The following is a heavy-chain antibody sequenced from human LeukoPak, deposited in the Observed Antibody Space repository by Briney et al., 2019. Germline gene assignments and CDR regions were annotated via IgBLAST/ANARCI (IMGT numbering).Heavy chain of an antibody. Sequence: SETLSLTCTVSGGSISSSSYYWGWIRQPPGKGLEWIGSIYYSGSTYYNPSLKSRVTISVDTSKNQLSLKLSSVTAADTAVYYCARGRYCSSTSCYLAAYYYYYMDVWGKGTTVTVSS. V-gene: IGHV4-39*07. D-gene: IGHD2-2*01. CDR3: ARGRYCSSTSCYLAAYYYYYMDV. CDR1: GGSISSSSYY. J-gene: IGHJ6*03. CDR2: IYYSGST.